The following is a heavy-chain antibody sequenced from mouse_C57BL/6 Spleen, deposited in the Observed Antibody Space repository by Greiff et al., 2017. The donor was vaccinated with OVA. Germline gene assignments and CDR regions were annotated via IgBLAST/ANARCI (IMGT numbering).Heavy chain of an antibody. D-gene: IGHD2-4*01. J-gene: IGHJ4*01. Sequence: QVQLQQPGTELVKPGASVKLSCKASGYTFTSYWMHWVKQRPGQGLEWIGNINPSNGGTNYNEKFKSKATLTVDKSSSTAYMQLSSLTSEDSAVYYCARPLSYDYLYYAMDYWGQGTSVTVSS. CDR2: INPSNGGT. V-gene: IGHV1-53*01. CDR3: ARPLSYDYLYYAMDY. CDR1: GYTFTSYW.